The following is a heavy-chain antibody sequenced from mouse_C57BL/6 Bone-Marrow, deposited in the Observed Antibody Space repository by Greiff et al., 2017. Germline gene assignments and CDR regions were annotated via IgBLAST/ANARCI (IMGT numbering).Heavy chain of an antibody. V-gene: IGHV1-19*01. CDR3: ARERVTTVVATFDY. CDR2: INPYNGGT. D-gene: IGHD1-1*01. Sequence: VQLKQSGPVLVKPGASVKMSCKASGYTFTDYYMNWVKQSHGKSLEWIGVINPYNGGTSYNQKFKGKATLTVDKSSSTAYMELNSLTSEDSAVYYCARERVTTVVATFDYWGQGTTLTVSS. J-gene: IGHJ2*01. CDR1: GYTFTDYY.